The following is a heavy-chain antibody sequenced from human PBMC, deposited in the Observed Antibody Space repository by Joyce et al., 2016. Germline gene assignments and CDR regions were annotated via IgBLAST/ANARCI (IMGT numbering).Heavy chain of an antibody. CDR2: IYFGDSDT. D-gene: IGHD4-17*01. Sequence: EVQLVQSGAEVKKPGESLKISCKGSGNSFASYWIGWVRQMPGKGLEGRGIIYFGDSDTRYSPSFQGQVTISADKSISTAYLQWSSLKASDTAMYYCARTTVTTYGFAFDIWGQGTMVTVSS. J-gene: IGHJ3*02. CDR3: ARTTVTTYGFAFDI. CDR1: GNSFASYW. V-gene: IGHV5-51*01.